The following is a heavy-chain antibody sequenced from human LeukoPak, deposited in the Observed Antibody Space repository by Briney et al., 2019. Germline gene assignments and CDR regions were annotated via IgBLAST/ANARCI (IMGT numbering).Heavy chain of an antibody. CDR1: GYTFTSYA. Sequence: ASVKVSCKASGYTFTSYAMHWVRQAPGQRLEWMGWINAGNGNTKYSQKFQGRVTITRDTSASTAYMELSSLRSEDTAVYYCARDTSDIVVVVAALYNWFDPWGQGTLVTVSS. CDR2: INAGNGNT. CDR3: ARDTSDIVVVVAALYNWFDP. D-gene: IGHD2-15*01. V-gene: IGHV1-3*01. J-gene: IGHJ5*02.